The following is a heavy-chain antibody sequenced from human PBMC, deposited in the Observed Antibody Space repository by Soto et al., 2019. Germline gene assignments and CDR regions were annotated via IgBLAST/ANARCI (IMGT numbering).Heavy chain of an antibody. CDR1: GYTFTSYG. CDR3: ARGHGGSLRYYYYYMDV. CDR2: ISAYNGNT. D-gene: IGHD3-16*01. Sequence: ASVKVSCKASGYTFTSYGISWVRQAPGQGLEWMGWISAYNGNTNYAQKLQGRVTMTTDTSTSTAYMELRSLRSDDTAVYYCARGHGGSLRYYYYYMDVWGKGTTVTVSS. J-gene: IGHJ6*03. V-gene: IGHV1-18*01.